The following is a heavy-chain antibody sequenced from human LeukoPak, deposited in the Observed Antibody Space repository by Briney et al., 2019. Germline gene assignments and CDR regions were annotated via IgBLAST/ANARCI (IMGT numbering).Heavy chain of an antibody. CDR3: ARDIVVVVAATPAYGRDV. CDR2: ISAYNGNT. J-gene: IGHJ6*02. D-gene: IGHD2-15*01. Sequence: ASVTVSFKSSLYTFLNYRICGVRQPPGRGRAGMGWISAYNGNTNYAQKLQGRVTMTTDTSTSTAYMELRSLRSDDTAVYYCARDIVVVVAATPAYGRDVWGQGTTVTVSS. V-gene: IGHV1-18*01. CDR1: LYTFLNYR.